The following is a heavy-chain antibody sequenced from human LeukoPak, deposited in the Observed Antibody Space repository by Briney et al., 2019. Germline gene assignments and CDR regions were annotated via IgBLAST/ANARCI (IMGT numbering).Heavy chain of an antibody. CDR1: GFTFSSYA. CDR2: ISGSGGST. V-gene: IGHV3-23*01. CDR3: AKDVGRYYYGSGSSTYYYYGMDV. D-gene: IGHD3-10*01. Sequence: GGSLRLSCAASGFTFSSYAMSWVRQAPGKGLEWVLAISGSGGSTYYADSVKGRFTISRDNSKNTLYLQMNSLRAEDTAVYYCAKDVGRYYYGSGSSTYYYYGMDVWGQGTTVTVSS. J-gene: IGHJ6*02.